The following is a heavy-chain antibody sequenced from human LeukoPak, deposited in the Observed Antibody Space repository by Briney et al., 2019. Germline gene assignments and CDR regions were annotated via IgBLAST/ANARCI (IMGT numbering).Heavy chain of an antibody. V-gene: IGHV1-2*02. D-gene: IGHD3-10*01. CDR3: ARVGVRGVIIRRAHFDY. J-gene: IGHJ4*02. Sequence: ALVKVSCKASGYTFTGYYMHWVRQAPGQGLEWMGWINPNSGGTNYAQKFQGRVTMTRDTSISTAYMELSRLRSDDTAVYYCARVGVRGVIIRRAHFDYWGQGTLVTVSS. CDR1: GYTFTGYY. CDR2: INPNSGGT.